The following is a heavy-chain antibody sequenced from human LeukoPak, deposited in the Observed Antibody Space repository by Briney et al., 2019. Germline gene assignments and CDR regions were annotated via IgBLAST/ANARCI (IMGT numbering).Heavy chain of an antibody. CDR3: ARHWAPGWYLTHWFDP. CDR1: GDSISSSSYY. Sequence: PSETLSLTCIVSGDSISSSSYYWGWIRQPPGKGLEWIGCVYYSGGTYYSPSLKSRLTVSVDTSKNQFSLKLTSVTAADTAVYYCARHWAPGWYLTHWFDPWGQGTLVTVSS. J-gene: IGHJ5*02. CDR2: VYYSGGT. D-gene: IGHD6-19*01. V-gene: IGHV4-39*01.